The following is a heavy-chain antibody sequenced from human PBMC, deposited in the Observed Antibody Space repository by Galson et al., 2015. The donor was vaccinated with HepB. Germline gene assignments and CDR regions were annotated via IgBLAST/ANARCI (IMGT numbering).Heavy chain of an antibody. Sequence: SLRLSCAAPGFSFGSFWMTWVRQAPGKGLEWVANIKQDGSEKYYMDSVKGRFTISRDNAKNSLYLQMNNLRAEDTAVYYCARVGSGWYNRAFDYWGQGTLVTVSS. D-gene: IGHD6-19*01. V-gene: IGHV3-7*03. J-gene: IGHJ4*02. CDR3: ARVGSGWYNRAFDY. CDR2: IKQDGSEK. CDR1: GFSFGSFW.